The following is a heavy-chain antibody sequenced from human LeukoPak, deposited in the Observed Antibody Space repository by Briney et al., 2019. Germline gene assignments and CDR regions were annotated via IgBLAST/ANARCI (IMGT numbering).Heavy chain of an antibody. CDR3: ARDWTTTAVALGY. Sequence: GRSLRLSCAASGFTFSSYGMHWVRQAPGKGLEWVAVIWYDGSNKYYADSVKGRFTISRDNSKNTLYLQMNSPRAEDTAVYYCARDWTTTAVALGYWGQGTLVTVSS. V-gene: IGHV3-33*01. CDR1: GFTFSSYG. D-gene: IGHD6-19*01. CDR2: IWYDGSNK. J-gene: IGHJ4*02.